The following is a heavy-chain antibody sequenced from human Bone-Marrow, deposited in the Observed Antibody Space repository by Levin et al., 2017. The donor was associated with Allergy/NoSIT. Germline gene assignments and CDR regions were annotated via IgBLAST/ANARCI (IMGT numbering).Heavy chain of an antibody. Sequence: ASVKVSCKASGYTFTGYYMHWVRQAPGQGLEWMGWINPNSGGTNYAQKFQGRVTMTRDTSISTAYMELSRLRSDDTAVYYCARRQWSYYDILTGYYNVRDYYYGMDVWGQGTTVTVSS. J-gene: IGHJ6*02. V-gene: IGHV1-2*02. CDR3: ARRQWSYYDILTGYYNVRDYYYGMDV. CDR1: GYTFTGYY. D-gene: IGHD3-9*01. CDR2: INPNSGGT.